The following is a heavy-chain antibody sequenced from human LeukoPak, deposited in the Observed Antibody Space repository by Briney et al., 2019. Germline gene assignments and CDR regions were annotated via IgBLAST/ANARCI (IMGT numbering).Heavy chain of an antibody. CDR1: GYTFTGYY. CDR2: INPNSGGT. J-gene: IGHJ5*02. V-gene: IGHV1-2*02. D-gene: IGHD4-23*01. CDR3: ARPDRAIRWGNWFDP. Sequence: ASVKVSCKASGYTFTGYYMHWVRQAPGQGLEWMGWINPNSGGTNYAQKFQGRVTMTRDTSISTAYMELSRLRSDDTAVYYCARPDRAIRWGNWFDPWGQGTLVTVSS.